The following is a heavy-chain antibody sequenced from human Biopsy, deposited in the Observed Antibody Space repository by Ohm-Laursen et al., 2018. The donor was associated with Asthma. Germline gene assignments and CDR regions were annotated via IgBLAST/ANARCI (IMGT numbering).Heavy chain of an antibody. Sequence: DTLSLTCDVYPGSFSGFFWTWIRQSPGKGLEWIGETNERGVTNNNPSLKSRVIISIDTYWNRVSLKLTSVTAADTAVYYCARGPELDVWGQGTTVTVSS. CDR3: ARGPELDV. CDR1: PGSFSGFF. CDR2: TNERGVT. J-gene: IGHJ6*02. V-gene: IGHV4-34*01.